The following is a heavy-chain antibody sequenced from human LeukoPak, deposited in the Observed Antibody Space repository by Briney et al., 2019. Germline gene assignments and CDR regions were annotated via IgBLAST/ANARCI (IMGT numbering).Heavy chain of an antibody. CDR1: GFTFSTYW. D-gene: IGHD3-10*01. CDR3: VRVGGRSSIGGDC. Sequence: GGSLRLSCAASGFTFSTYWMHWVRQAPGTGLVWVSRIKSDGSNSNYADCVKGRFTISRDNAKNTLYLQMNSLRAEDAAVYHCVRVGGRSSIGGDCWGQGTLVTVSS. CDR2: IKSDGSNS. V-gene: IGHV3-74*01. J-gene: IGHJ4*02.